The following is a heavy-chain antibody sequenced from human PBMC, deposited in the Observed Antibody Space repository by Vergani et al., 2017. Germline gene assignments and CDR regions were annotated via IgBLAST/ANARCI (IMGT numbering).Heavy chain of an antibody. D-gene: IGHD6-13*01. Sequence: QVQLVQSGAEVQKPGASVKVSCKASGYTFTGYYMHWVRQAPGQGLERMGWINPNSGGTNSAQKFQGRVTMTRDTSISTAYMGLSRLRSDDTAVYYCARGGSSWELDYWSEGTLVTVSS. CDR3: ARGGSSWELDY. J-gene: IGHJ4*02. V-gene: IGHV1-2*02. CDR1: GYTFTGYY. CDR2: INPNSGGT.